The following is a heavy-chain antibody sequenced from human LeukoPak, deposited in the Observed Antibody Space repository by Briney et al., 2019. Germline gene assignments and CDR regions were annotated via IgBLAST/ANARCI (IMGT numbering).Heavy chain of an antibody. CDR1: GFSFTNFW. CDR3: GGGAAFSGAH. Sequence: PGGSLRLSCAVSGFSFTNFWMSWVRQAPGRGLEWVANIHPEGNEKYHVESVKGRFTISRDNTKNLLFLQMNGLRVEDTAVYYCGGGAAFSGAHWGRGPLVPSPQ. CDR2: IHPEGNEK. D-gene: IGHD3-10*01. J-gene: IGHJ4*02. V-gene: IGHV3-7*04.